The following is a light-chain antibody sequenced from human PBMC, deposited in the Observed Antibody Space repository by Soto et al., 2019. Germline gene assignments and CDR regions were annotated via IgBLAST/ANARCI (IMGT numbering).Light chain of an antibody. J-gene: IGLJ3*02. CDR3: SSYTTSRTWV. V-gene: IGLV2-14*03. CDR2: DVS. CDR1: SSDVGGYNF. Sequence: QSALTQPASVSGSPGQSITISCTGTSSDVGGYNFVSWYQQHPGKAPKVIINDVSCRPSGVSSRFSGSKSDNTASLTISGLQTEDEADYYCSSYTTSRTWVFGGGTKVTVL.